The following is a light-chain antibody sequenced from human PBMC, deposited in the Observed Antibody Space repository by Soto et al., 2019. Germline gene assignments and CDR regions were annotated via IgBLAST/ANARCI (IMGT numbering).Light chain of an antibody. CDR2: KAS. Sequence: DIQMTQSPSTLSASVGDRVTITCRASQSISSWLAWYQQKPGKAPKLLIYKASNLESGVPSRFSGSGSGTEFTLTISSLQPDDFATYWCQHYDGYPLTFGGGTKVEIK. CDR3: QHYDGYPLT. CDR1: QSISSW. V-gene: IGKV1-5*03. J-gene: IGKJ4*01.